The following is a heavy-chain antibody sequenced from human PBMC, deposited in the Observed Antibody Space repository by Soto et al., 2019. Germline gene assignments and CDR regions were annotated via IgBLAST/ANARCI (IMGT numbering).Heavy chain of an antibody. J-gene: IGHJ3*01. CDR2: IYLSGDE. CDR3: ARGLATLPVFAFDV. V-gene: IGHV2-5*01. D-gene: IGHD6-6*01. Sequence: SGPTLVNPTQTLTLTCSFYGFSLSTSGVGVGWVRQSPGKALEWLALIYLSGDEHYRPSLRSRLTITKDTSKNQVVLIMTNMDPVDTATYYCARGLATLPVFAFDVWGQGTTVTVSS. CDR1: GFSLSTSGVG.